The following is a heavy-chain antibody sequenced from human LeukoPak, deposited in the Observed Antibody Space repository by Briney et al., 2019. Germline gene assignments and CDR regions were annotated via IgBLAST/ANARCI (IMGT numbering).Heavy chain of an antibody. CDR1: GFSFSGYG. CDR2: IRYDGSTK. Sequence: GSPRLSCAASGFSFSGYGMHWVRQVPGKGLEWVAFIRYDGSTKFYTDSVKGRFAISRDNSKNTLSLQMNSLRTEDTAVYYCAALHTGTFVDYWGQGTLVTVSS. D-gene: IGHD4-17*01. J-gene: IGHJ4*02. CDR3: AALHTGTFVDY. V-gene: IGHV3-30*02.